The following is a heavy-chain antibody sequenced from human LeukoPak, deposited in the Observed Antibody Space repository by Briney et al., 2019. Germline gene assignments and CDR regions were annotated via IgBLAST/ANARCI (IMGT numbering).Heavy chain of an antibody. CDR3: ARSFSARMFFDY. CDR2: IYSSGST. J-gene: IGHJ4*02. D-gene: IGHD2/OR15-2a*01. V-gene: IGHV4-59*01. CDR1: GGSISSYY. Sequence: ETLSLTCTVSGGSISSYYWSWIRQPPGKGLEWIGYIYSSGSTNYNPSLKSRVIISLDTSKSQFSLKLTSVTAADTAVYYCARSFSARMFFDYWGQGSLVTVSS.